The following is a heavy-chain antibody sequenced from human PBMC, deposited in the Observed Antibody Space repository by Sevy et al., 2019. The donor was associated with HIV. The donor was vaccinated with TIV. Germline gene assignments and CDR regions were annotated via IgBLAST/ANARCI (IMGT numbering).Heavy chain of an antibody. Sequence: GGSLRLSCAASGFTFSSYAMSWVRQAPGKGLEWVSAISGSGGSTYYADSVKGRFTISRDNSKNTLYLQMNSLRAEDTAVYYCAKDRPRHGLGELQGAFDIWGQGTMVTVSS. CDR3: AKDRPRHGLGELQGAFDI. CDR2: ISGSGGST. V-gene: IGHV3-23*01. J-gene: IGHJ3*02. D-gene: IGHD3-16*01. CDR1: GFTFSSYA.